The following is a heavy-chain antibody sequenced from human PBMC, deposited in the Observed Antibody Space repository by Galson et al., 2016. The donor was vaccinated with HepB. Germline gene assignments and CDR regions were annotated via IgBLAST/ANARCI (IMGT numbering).Heavy chain of an antibody. CDR1: GFTLSTYW. D-gene: IGHD3-22*01. V-gene: IGHV3-7*01. CDR2: INQDGSEK. J-gene: IGHJ3*02. Sequence: SLRLSCAASGFTLSTYWMSWVRQAPGKGLEWMANINQDGSEKYYVDSVKGRFTISRDNAKNSLYLQMNSLRAEDTAMYYCARATHTITYYYDSSGYKVDAFDIWGQGTMVTVSS. CDR3: ARATHTITYYYDSSGYKVDAFDI.